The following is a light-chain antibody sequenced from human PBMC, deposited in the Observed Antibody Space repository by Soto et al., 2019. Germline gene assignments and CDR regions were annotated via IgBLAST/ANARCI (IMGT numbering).Light chain of an antibody. V-gene: IGKV1-5*01. CDR1: QTIGNL. CDR2: DAS. CDR3: QQYTTYSWT. J-gene: IGKJ1*01. Sequence: DIQMTQSPSTLSASVGERVTFSCRANQTIGNLLAWHQQKPGKAPKLLIYDASTLERGVSSRFRGSGSGTEFSLTISSLQPDDLATYYCQQYTTYSWTLGQGTKVDSK.